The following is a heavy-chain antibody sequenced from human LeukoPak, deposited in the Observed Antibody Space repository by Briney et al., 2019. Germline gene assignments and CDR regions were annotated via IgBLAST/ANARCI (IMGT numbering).Heavy chain of an antibody. Sequence: GGSLRLSCAASGFTFSSYSMNWVRQAPGKGLDWVSSISSGSSYIYYADSVKGRFTISRDNAKNSLYLQMNSLRVEDTAVYYCAGDSSNWNIDYWGQGTPVTVSS. J-gene: IGHJ4*02. CDR2: ISSGSSYI. D-gene: IGHD6-13*01. CDR3: AGDSSNWNIDY. CDR1: GFTFSSYS. V-gene: IGHV3-21*01.